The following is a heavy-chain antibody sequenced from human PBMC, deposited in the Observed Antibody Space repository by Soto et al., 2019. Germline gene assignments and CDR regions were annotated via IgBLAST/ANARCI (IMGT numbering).Heavy chain of an antibody. V-gene: IGHV1-3*01. Sequence: ASVKVSCTASGSTFNRYAVRWGRQDPGQRLEWMGWINAGNGNTKYSQKFQGRVTITRDTSASTAYMELSSLRSEDTAVYYCASLYYYDSSGNFDYWGKGTLVTV. J-gene: IGHJ4*02. D-gene: IGHD3-22*01. CDR1: GSTFNRYA. CDR3: ASLYYYDSSGNFDY. CDR2: INAGNGNT.